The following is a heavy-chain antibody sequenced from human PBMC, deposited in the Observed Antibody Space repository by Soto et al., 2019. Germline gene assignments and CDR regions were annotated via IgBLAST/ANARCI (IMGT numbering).Heavy chain of an antibody. D-gene: IGHD1-26*01. J-gene: IGHJ4*02. V-gene: IGHV3-72*01. Sequence: EVQLVESGGGLVQPGGSLRLSCAASGFTFSDHYMHWVRQAPGKGLEWVGRIRNKANSYSTEYAASVKGRFTISRDESKNSLHLQMNSLKTEDTAVYYCARFSGSYTRGLDYWGQGTLVTVSS. CDR1: GFTFSDHY. CDR3: ARFSGSYTRGLDY. CDR2: IRNKANSYST.